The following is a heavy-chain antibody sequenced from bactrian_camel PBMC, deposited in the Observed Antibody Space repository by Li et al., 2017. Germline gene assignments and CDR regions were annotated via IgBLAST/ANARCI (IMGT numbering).Heavy chain of an antibody. D-gene: IGHD1*01. CDR2: IDSDGTT. CDR3: AADPYRASMKALQAAGIRAAFYTG. J-gene: IGHJ4*01. Sequence: HVQLVESGGKWVQPGGSLRLSCVASGLTSSGYCMAWFRRTPGKEREGVAAIDSDGTTKYIESVQGRFTISKDNAKSTLYLQMNNLKPEDSGMYYCAADPYRASMKALQAAGIRAAFYTGWGQGTQVTVS. V-gene: IGHV3S26*01. CDR1: GLTSSGYC.